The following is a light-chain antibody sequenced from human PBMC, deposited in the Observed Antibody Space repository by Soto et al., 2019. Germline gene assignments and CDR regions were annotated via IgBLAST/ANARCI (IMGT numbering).Light chain of an antibody. Sequence: QSVLTQPPSLSGTPGQRVTISCSGGNSNIGSNSVYWYQLLPGTAPKLLIYRNNQRPSGVPDRFSGSKSGTSASLAISGLRSEDEADYFCAAWDDSLVAFGVGTKLTVL. CDR1: NSNIGSNS. CDR2: RNN. V-gene: IGLV1-47*01. CDR3: AAWDDSLVA. J-gene: IGLJ3*02.